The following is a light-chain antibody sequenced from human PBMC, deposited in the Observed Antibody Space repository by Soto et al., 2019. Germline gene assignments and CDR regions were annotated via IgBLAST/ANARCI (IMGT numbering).Light chain of an antibody. J-gene: IGKJ5*01. CDR2: EVS. CDR3: MQSTLLLPP. CDR1: QSLLHITGETF. Sequence: VVTQNPPSLSGAPGQPSSISCNSSQSLLHITGETFLFWYLQKPGQSPQLLIYEVSTRVSGVPDRFSGSGSGTDFTLEISRVETDDVGIYYCMQSTLLLPPFGQVRRLEIK. V-gene: IGKV2D-29*02.